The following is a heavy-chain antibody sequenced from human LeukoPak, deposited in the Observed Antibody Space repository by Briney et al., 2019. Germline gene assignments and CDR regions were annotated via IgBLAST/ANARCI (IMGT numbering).Heavy chain of an antibody. CDR2: ISGSGGST. CDR3: AKVIVATVEDY. CDR1: GFTFSSYG. D-gene: IGHD5-12*01. J-gene: IGHJ4*02. V-gene: IGHV3-23*01. Sequence: GGSLRLSCAASGFTFSSYGMSWARQAPGKGLEWVSAISGSGGSTYYADSVKGRFTISRDNSKNTLYLQMNSLRAEDTAVYYCAKVIVATVEDYWGQGTLVTVSS.